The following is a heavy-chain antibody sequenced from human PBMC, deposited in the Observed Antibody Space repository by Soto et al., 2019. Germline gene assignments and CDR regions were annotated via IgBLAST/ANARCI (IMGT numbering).Heavy chain of an antibody. CDR2: ISYDGSNK. J-gene: IGHJ3*02. D-gene: IGHD3-22*01. Sequence: GSLRLSCAASGFTFSSYAMHWVRQAPGKGLEWVAVISYDGSNKYYADSVKGRFTISRDNSKNTLYLQMNSLRAEDTAVYYCARDGNYYDSSGYLDIWGQGTMVTVSS. CDR3: ARDGNYYDSSGYLDI. V-gene: IGHV3-30*01. CDR1: GFTFSSYA.